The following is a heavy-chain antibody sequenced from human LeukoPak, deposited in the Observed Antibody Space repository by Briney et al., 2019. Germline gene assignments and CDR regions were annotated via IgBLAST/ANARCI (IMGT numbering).Heavy chain of an antibody. CDR1: RYSFTSNW. J-gene: IGHJ4*02. D-gene: IGHD6-13*01. V-gene: IGHV5-10-1*01. Sequence: GESLRIPCTGSRYSFTSNWISWVRQKPGKGLEWMGRIDPGDSYTKYSPSFQGHVTISADKSISTAYLQWSSLKASDTAMYYCARGGYSSNWSPYYFDYWGQGTLVTVSS. CDR3: ARGGYSSNWSPYYFDY. CDR2: IDPGDSYT.